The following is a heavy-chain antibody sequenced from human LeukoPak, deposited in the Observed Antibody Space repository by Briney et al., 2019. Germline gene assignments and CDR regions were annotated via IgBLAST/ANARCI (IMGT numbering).Heavy chain of an antibody. CDR1: GFTFSDYY. D-gene: IGHD6-13*01. J-gene: IGHJ4*02. Sequence: GGSLRLSCAASGFTFSDYYMSWIRQAPGKGLEWVSYISSSGSTIYYADSVKGRFTIPRDISKNMLYLQMNSLRAEDTAVYYCARVAEGIAATDSNFDYWGQGTLVTVSS. CDR2: ISSSGSTI. CDR3: ARVAEGIAATDSNFDY. V-gene: IGHV3-11*04.